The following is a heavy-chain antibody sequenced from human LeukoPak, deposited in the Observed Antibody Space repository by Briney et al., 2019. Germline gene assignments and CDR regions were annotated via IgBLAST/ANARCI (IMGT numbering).Heavy chain of an antibody. CDR1: GYTFTSYD. J-gene: IGHJ4*02. Sequence: ASVKVSCKVSGYTFTSYDINWVRQATGQGLEWMGWMNPNSGNTGYAQKFQGRVTMTRNTSISTAYMELSSLRSEDTAVYHCARLPSYYGSGIDYWGQGTLVTVSS. V-gene: IGHV1-8*01. D-gene: IGHD3-10*01. CDR3: ARLPSYYGSGIDY. CDR2: MNPNSGNT.